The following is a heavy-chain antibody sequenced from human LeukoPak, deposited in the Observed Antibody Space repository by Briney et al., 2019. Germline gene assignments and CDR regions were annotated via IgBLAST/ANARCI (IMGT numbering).Heavy chain of an antibody. V-gene: IGHV3-48*01. J-gene: IGHJ2*01. CDR3: ARVRGPTVTTWYFDL. CDR1: GLTFSTYN. Sequence: PGGSLRLFCAASGLTFSTYNMMWVRQAPGKGLEWISFISNVGSTLYYADSVRGRFTISRDNGKNSLYLQMDGLRVEDTGVYYCARVRGPTVTTWYFDLWGRGTLVTVSS. CDR2: ISNVGSTL. D-gene: IGHD4-17*01.